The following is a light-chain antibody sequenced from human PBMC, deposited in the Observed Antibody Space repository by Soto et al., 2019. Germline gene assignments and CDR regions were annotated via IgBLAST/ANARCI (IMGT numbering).Light chain of an antibody. V-gene: IGLV2-11*01. CDR2: DVN. Sequence: HSALTQPRSVSGSPGQSVTISCTGTSSDVGGYNYVSWYQQHPGKAPKLMIYDVNKRPSGVPDRFSGSKSGSTASLTISGLQSEDEADYFCCSYAGTYTYVFGTGTKLTVL. CDR3: CSYAGTYTYV. J-gene: IGLJ1*01. CDR1: SSDVGGYNY.